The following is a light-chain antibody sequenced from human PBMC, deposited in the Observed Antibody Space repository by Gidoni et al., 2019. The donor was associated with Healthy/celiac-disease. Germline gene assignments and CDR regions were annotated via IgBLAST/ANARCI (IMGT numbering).Light chain of an antibody. CDR3: SSYTSSSTI. CDR2: KVS. CDR1: SSDIGSYNY. J-gene: IGLJ2*01. Sequence: QSALTQPPPVSGSPGQSITISCTGTSSDIGSYNYVSWYQQHPGKAPKVMIYKVSNRPSGVSNRFSGSKSGNTASLTISGLQAEDEADYYCSSYTSSSTIFGGGTKLTVL. V-gene: IGLV2-14*01.